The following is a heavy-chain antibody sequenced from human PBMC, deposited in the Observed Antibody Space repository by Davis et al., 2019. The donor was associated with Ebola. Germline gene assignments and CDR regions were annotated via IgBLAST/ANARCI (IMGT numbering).Heavy chain of an antibody. CDR1: GFAFNSHS. CDR2: ISSDSRYI. J-gene: IGHJ3*01. V-gene: IGHV3-21*01. CDR3: TRDSARRELRNHDVFDL. D-gene: IGHD3-10*01. Sequence: GGSLRLSCAGSGFAFNSHSMNWVRQAPGKGLDWVSSISSDSRYIFYADSVKGRFTISRDNAKNSLYLQMNSLTAEDTAVYYCTRDSARRELRNHDVFDLWGQGTMVIVSP.